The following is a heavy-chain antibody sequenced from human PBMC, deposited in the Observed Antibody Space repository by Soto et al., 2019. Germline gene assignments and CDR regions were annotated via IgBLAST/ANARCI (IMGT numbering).Heavy chain of an antibody. CDR2: IRSKANSYAT. D-gene: IGHD1-26*01. Sequence: PGGSLRLSCAASGFTFSGSAMHWVRQASGKGLEWVGRIRSKANSYATAYAASVKGRFTISRDDSKNTAYLQMNSLKTEDTAVYYCTRRKSGSYFDYYYYGMDVWGQGTTVTVSS. J-gene: IGHJ6*02. CDR3: TRRKSGSYFDYYYYGMDV. CDR1: GFTFSGSA. V-gene: IGHV3-73*01.